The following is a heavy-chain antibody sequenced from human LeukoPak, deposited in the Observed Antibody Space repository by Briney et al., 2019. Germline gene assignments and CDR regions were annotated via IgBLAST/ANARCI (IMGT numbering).Heavy chain of an antibody. J-gene: IGHJ4*02. D-gene: IGHD5-24*01. V-gene: IGHV3-23*01. CDR2: ISGSGGST. Sequence: PGGSLRLSCAASGLTFSGYAMSWVRQAPGKGLEWVSAISGSGGSTYYADSVKGRFTISRDNSKNTLYLQMNSLRAEDTAVYYCAKDGHLFRWLQFLDYWGQGTLVTVSS. CDR3: AKDGHLFRWLQFLDY. CDR1: GLTFSGYA.